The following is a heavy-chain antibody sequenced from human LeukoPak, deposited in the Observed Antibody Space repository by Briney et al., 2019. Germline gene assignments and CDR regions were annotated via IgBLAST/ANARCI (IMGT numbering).Heavy chain of an antibody. D-gene: IGHD6-19*01. CDR2: ISGSGSNK. J-gene: IGHJ4*02. Sequence: GGSLRLSCAVSGFTFSDYFMTWIRQAPGKGLEWVSYISGSGSNKYYADSVKGRFTISRDNAKNSLYLQMNSLRVEDTAVYYCATSRSSVAGIVGDWGQGTLVTVSS. CDR1: GFTFSDYF. CDR3: ATSRSSVAGIVGD. V-gene: IGHV3-11*04.